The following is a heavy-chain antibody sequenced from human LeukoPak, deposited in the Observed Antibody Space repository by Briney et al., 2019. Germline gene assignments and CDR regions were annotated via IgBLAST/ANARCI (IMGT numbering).Heavy chain of an antibody. J-gene: IGHJ4*02. V-gene: IGHV1-2*06. CDR2: INPNSGGT. D-gene: IGHD6-13*01. Sequence: ASVKVSCKASGYTYTGYYMHWVRQAPGQGLEWMGRINPNSGGTNYAQKFQGRVTMTRDTSISTAYMELSRLRSDDTAVYYCARGGNRYSTFDYWGQGTLVTVSS. CDR1: GYTYTGYY. CDR3: ARGGNRYSTFDY.